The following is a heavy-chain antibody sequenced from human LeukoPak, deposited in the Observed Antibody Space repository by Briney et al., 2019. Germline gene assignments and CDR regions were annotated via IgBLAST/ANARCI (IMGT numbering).Heavy chain of an antibody. V-gene: IGHV4-30-2*03. CDR2: IYHSGST. CDR1: GGSISSGGYS. CDR3: AKRPVNYGTDV. D-gene: IGHD6-19*01. Sequence: SQTLSLTCAVSGGSISSGGYSWSWIRQPPGKGLEWIGYIYHSGSTYYNPSLKSRVTISVDTSKNQFSLRLSSVTAADTAVYYCAKRPVNYGTDVWGQGTTVIVSS. J-gene: IGHJ6*02.